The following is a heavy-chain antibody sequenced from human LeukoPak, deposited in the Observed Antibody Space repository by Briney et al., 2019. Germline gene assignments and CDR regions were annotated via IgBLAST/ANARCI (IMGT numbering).Heavy chain of an antibody. Sequence: GGSLRPSCAASGFTVSSSYMYWVRQAPGKGLEWVSFFYRGDSTYYAESVRGRFTISRDNSKNTLYLLMNSLIPEDTAVYYCAREVVSSPSYFDSWGQGTLVTVSS. CDR3: AREVVSSPSYFDS. CDR1: GFTVSSSY. J-gene: IGHJ4*02. V-gene: IGHV3-53*01. CDR2: FYRGDST. D-gene: IGHD2-15*01.